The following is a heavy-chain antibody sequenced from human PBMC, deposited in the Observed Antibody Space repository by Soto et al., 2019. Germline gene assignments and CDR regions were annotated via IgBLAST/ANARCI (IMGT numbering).Heavy chain of an antibody. D-gene: IGHD5-18*01. Sequence: QVQLQESGPGLVKPSETLSLTCTVSGVSISHYYWSWIRQPPGKGLEWVGYIFYSGSTNYNPSLKSPVTTSVATSKGQFSLKLRSVTAADTAVYFCARIKSVYRYGSIIDFWGKGTLVTVSS. V-gene: IGHV4-59*01. CDR1: GVSISHYY. CDR3: ARIKSVYRYGSIIDF. J-gene: IGHJ4*02. CDR2: IFYSGST.